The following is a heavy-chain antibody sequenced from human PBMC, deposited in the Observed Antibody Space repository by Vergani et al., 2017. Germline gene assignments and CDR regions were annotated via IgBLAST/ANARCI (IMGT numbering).Heavy chain of an antibody. CDR2: IYYSGST. CDR3: ARDLVVGGPNHYNWFDP. Sequence: QVQLQESGPGLVKPSQTLSLTCTVSGGSISSYYWSWIRQPPGKGLEWIGYIYYSGSTNYNPSLKSRVTISVDTSKNQFSLKLSSVTAADTAVYYCARDLVVGGPNHYNWFDPWGQGTLVTVSS. V-gene: IGHV4-59*01. CDR1: GGSISSYY. D-gene: IGHD2-2*01. J-gene: IGHJ5*02.